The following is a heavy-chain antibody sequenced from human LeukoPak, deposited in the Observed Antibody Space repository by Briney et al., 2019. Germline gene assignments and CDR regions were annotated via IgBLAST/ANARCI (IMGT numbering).Heavy chain of an antibody. V-gene: IGHV3-21*01. D-gene: IGHD6-6*01. J-gene: IGHJ4*02. CDR1: GFSFSQYS. CDR2: ISSSSSDI. CDR3: ASGFSSSPYFDY. Sequence: KSGGSLRLSCAASGFSFSQYSMNWVRGAPGMGLEWVSSISSSSSDIYYGDSVRGRFTISRDNAKKSLYLQMNSLRDEDTAEYYCASGFSSSPYFDYWGQGTLVTVSS.